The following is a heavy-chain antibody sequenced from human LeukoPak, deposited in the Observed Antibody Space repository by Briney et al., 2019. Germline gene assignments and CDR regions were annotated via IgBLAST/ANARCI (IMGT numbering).Heavy chain of an antibody. D-gene: IGHD6-13*01. J-gene: IGHJ5*02. Sequence: PSETLSLTCTVSGGSISSYYWSWIRQPPGKGLEWIGYIYYSGSTNYNPSLKSRVTISVDTSKNQSSLKLSSVTAADTAVYYCARDPIAAAAGWFGPWGQGTLVTVSS. CDR2: IYYSGST. CDR3: ARDPIAAAAGWFGP. V-gene: IGHV4-59*01. CDR1: GGSISSYY.